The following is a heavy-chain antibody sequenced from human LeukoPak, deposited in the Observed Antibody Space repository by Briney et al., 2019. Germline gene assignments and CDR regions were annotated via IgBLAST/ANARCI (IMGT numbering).Heavy chain of an antibody. CDR1: GGSFSGYY. J-gene: IGHJ4*02. Sequence: SETLSLTCAVYGGSFSGYYWSWIRQPPGKGLEWIGEINLGESANYNPSLKSRVTISVDASKNQFSLKLSSVTAADTAVYYCARQFYCSGGSCYSQYFDYWGRGTLVTVSS. V-gene: IGHV4-34*01. CDR2: INLGESA. D-gene: IGHD2-15*01. CDR3: ARQFYCSGGSCYSQYFDY.